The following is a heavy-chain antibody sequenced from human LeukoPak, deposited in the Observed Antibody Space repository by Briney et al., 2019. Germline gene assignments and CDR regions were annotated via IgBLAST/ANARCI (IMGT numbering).Heavy chain of an antibody. CDR1: GFTFGDYA. CDR2: IRSKAYGGTT. Sequence: GGSLRLSCTASGFTFGDYAMSWFRQAPGKGLEWVGFIRSKAYGGTTEYAASVKGRFTISRDDSKSIAYLQMNSLKTEDTAVYYCTRETQSSGWYPCSIDYWGQGTLVTVSS. J-gene: IGHJ4*02. V-gene: IGHV3-49*03. D-gene: IGHD6-19*01. CDR3: TRETQSSGWYPCSIDY.